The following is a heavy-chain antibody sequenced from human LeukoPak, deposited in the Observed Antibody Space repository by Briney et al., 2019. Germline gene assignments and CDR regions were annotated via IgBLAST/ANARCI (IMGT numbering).Heavy chain of an antibody. D-gene: IGHD3-10*01. Sequence: SETLSLTCTVSGGSISSGGYYWTWIRQHPGKGLEWIGYIYYSGGTYYNPSLKSRVTISVDTSKNQFSLKLSSVTAADTAVYYCARVVRGVIYEAYFDYWGQGTLVTVSS. CDR2: IYYSGGT. V-gene: IGHV4-31*03. CDR1: GGSISSGGYY. J-gene: IGHJ4*02. CDR3: ARVVRGVIYEAYFDY.